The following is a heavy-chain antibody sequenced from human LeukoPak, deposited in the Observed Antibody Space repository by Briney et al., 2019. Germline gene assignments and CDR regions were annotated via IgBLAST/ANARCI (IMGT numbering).Heavy chain of an antibody. J-gene: IGHJ5*02. CDR3: ARGTPGPASPYGGYYNWFDP. V-gene: IGHV1-2*02. CDR2: INPNSGGT. D-gene: IGHD5-12*01. Sequence: ASVKVSCKASGYTFTGYYMHWVRQAPGQGLEWMGWINPNSGGTNYAQKFQGGVTMTRDTSISTAYMELSRLRSDDTAVYYCARGTPGPASPYGGYYNWFDPWGQGTLVTVSS. CDR1: GYTFTGYY.